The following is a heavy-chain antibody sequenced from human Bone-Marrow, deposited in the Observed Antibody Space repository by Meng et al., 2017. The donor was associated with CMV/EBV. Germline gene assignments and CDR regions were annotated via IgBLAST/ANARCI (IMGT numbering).Heavy chain of an antibody. J-gene: IGHJ3*02. CDR1: GFTFSSYG. V-gene: IGHV3-30*02. Sequence: GESLKISCAASGFTFSSYGMHWVRQAPGKGLEWVAFIRYDGSNKYYADSVKGRFTISRDNSKNTLYLQMNSLRAEDTAVYYCAKLYYDFWSGYYFGAFDIWGQGKMVNVSS. CDR3: AKLYYDFWSGYYFGAFDI. CDR2: IRYDGSNK. D-gene: IGHD3-3*01.